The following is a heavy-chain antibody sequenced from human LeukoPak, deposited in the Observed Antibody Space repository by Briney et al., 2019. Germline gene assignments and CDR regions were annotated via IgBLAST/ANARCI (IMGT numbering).Heavy chain of an antibody. D-gene: IGHD3-10*01. CDR1: GFTFTKYG. V-gene: IGHV3-23*01. CDR3: AKGRILWFGEQSDFDY. J-gene: IGHJ4*02. Sequence: PGGSLRLSCAASGFTFTKYGMSWVRQAPGKGLEWISTISDSGAYTYYADFVKGRLTVSRDNSKNMVFLEVNSLRAEDTATYFCAKGRILWFGEQSDFDYWGQGTLVTVSS. CDR2: ISDSGAYT.